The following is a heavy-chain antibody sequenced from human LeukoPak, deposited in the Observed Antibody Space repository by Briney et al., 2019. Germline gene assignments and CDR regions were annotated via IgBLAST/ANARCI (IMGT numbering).Heavy chain of an antibody. D-gene: IGHD3-22*01. CDR3: ASLKNYYDSSGYLVTDAFDI. CDR2: INPNSGGT. Sequence: ASVKVSCKASGYTFTSYGISWVRQAPGQGLEWMGWINPNSGGTNYAQKFQGRVTMTRDTSISTAYMELRSLKSDDTAVYYCASLKNYYDSSGYLVTDAFDIWGQGTMVTVSS. J-gene: IGHJ3*02. CDR1: GYTFTSYG. V-gene: IGHV1-2*02.